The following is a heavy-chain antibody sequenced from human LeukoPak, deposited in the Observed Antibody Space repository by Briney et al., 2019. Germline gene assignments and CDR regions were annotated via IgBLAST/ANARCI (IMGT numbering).Heavy chain of an antibody. D-gene: IGHD3-22*01. J-gene: IGHJ4*02. CDR3: ARDSFSYYYDSSGYLNY. Sequence: SETLSLTCTVSGDSISGFYWSWIRQPPGKGLEWIGYIYYSGSTNYNPSLKSRVTISVDTSKNQFSLKLSSVTAADTAVYYCARDSFSYYYDSSGYLNYWGQGTLVTVSS. CDR1: GDSISGFY. CDR2: IYYSGST. V-gene: IGHV4-59*12.